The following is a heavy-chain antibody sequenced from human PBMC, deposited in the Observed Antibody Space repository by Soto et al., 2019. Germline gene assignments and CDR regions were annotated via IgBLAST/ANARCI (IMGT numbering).Heavy chain of an antibody. V-gene: IGHV3-48*01. J-gene: IGHJ4*02. D-gene: IGHD3-22*01. Sequence: PGGSLRLSCAASGFTFSTYSMNWVRQAPGKGLEWVSYISSSSSTIFYTDSVKGRFTDSRDNAKNSLYLQMNSLRAEDTAVYYWARPTYHYDSSGPPAYWGQGTLVNVSS. CDR3: ARPTYHYDSSGPPAY. CDR1: GFTFSTYS. CDR2: ISSSSSTI.